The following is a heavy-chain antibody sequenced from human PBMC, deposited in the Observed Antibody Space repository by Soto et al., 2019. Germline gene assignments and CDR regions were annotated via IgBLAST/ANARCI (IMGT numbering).Heavy chain of an antibody. CDR3: AKSPTMVRGIIFDY. D-gene: IGHD3-10*01. V-gene: IGHV3-23*01. J-gene: IGHJ4*02. CDR1: GLTFSSYS. CDR2: IRGSGDNT. Sequence: EVQLLESGGGLVQPGGSLRLSCAASGLTFSSYSLSWVRQAPGKGLDWVSAIRGSGDNTYYAASVKGRFTISRDNTKNTRYLQMNSLRAEDTAVYYCAKSPTMVRGIIFDYWGQGALVTVSS.